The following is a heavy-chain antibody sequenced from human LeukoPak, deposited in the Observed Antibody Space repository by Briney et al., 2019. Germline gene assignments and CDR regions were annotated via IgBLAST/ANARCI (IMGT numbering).Heavy chain of an antibody. Sequence: PGGSLTLSCAASGFTHSNYDMHWVRQGPGGGLEWVSAIGIADDTHYADSVKGRFTISRENARNSLCLQINSLRDGETAVYYCVRGGIRVSGIDAFDIWGQGTVVTVSS. CDR3: VRGGIRVSGIDAFDI. CDR1: GFTHSNYD. V-gene: IGHV3-13*01. CDR2: IGIADDT. D-gene: IGHD5/OR15-5a*01. J-gene: IGHJ3*02.